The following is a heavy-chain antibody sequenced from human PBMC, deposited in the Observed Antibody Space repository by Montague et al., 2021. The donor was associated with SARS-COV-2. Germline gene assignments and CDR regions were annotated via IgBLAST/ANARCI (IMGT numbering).Heavy chain of an antibody. CDR3: ARLRDGVVPSPILGVGPYYYTYYIGA. CDR2: IYLVGSS. D-gene: IGHD3-10*01. CDR1: AASFSGNY. J-gene: IGHJ6*03. Sequence: SETLSLTCAVYAASFSGNYLHLIRQPPRKGLEWIGEIYLVGSSIYNPSLKSRLTISADTSTNQFPLKLTSVAAADTAVYYCARLRDGVVPSPILGVGPYYYTYYIGAWGKRSPATVAS. V-gene: IGHV4-34*01.